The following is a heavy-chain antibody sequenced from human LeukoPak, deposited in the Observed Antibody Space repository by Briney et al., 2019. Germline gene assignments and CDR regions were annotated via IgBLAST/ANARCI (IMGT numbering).Heavy chain of an antibody. Sequence: ASVKVSCKASGYTFTGYYMHWVRQAPGQGLEWMGWINPNGGGTNYAQKFQGRVTMTRDTSISTAYMELSRLRSDDTAVYYCARDPPYYDILTGDDYWGQGTLVTVSS. J-gene: IGHJ4*02. V-gene: IGHV1-2*02. CDR1: GYTFTGYY. CDR2: INPNGGGT. D-gene: IGHD3-9*01. CDR3: ARDPPYYDILTGDDY.